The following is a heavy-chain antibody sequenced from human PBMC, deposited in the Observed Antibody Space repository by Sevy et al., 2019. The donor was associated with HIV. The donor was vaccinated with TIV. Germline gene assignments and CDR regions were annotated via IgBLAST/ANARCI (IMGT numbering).Heavy chain of an antibody. D-gene: IGHD1-1*01. CDR3: ARVTSRDDN. CDR2: IKQDGSEK. V-gene: IGHV3-7*01. Sequence: GGSLRLSCVASEFTLSYYWMTWVRQAPGKGLEWVATIKQDGSEKYYVDSVKGRFTISRDNARNSLYLQMNSLRAEDTAVYYCARVTSRDDNWGQGTLVTVSS. CDR1: EFTLSYYW. J-gene: IGHJ4*02.